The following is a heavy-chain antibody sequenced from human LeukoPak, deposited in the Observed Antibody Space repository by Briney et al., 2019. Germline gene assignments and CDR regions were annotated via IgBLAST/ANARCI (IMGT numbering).Heavy chain of an antibody. D-gene: IGHD5-12*01. J-gene: IGHJ5*02. Sequence: SETLSLTCAVYGGSFSDYYWSWIRQPPGKGLEWIGEINHSGSTNYNPSLKSRVTISVDTSKNQFSLKLSSVTAADTAVYYCARQYSGYLRNWFDPWGQGTLVTVSS. V-gene: IGHV4-34*01. CDR3: ARQYSGYLRNWFDP. CDR1: GGSFSDYY. CDR2: INHSGST.